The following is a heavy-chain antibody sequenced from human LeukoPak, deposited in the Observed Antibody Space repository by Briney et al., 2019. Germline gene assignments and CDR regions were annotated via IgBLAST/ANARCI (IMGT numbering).Heavy chain of an antibody. D-gene: IGHD3-3*01. V-gene: IGHV5-51*01. J-gene: IGHJ4*02. CDR3: ARQRNDYDFWSGYYGY. Sequence: GESLKISCKGSGYSFTSYWIGWVRQMPGKGLEWMGIIYPGDSDTRYSPSFQGQVTISADKSISTAYLQWSSLKALDTAMYYCARQRNDYDFWSGYYGYWGQGTLVTVSS. CDR2: IYPGDSDT. CDR1: GYSFTSYW.